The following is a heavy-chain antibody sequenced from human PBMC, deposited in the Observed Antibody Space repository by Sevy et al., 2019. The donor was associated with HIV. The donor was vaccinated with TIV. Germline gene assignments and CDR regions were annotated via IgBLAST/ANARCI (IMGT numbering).Heavy chain of an antibody. J-gene: IGHJ6*02. CDR3: ARWYYYDSSPELDYYYYGMDV. CDR2: ISGSGSTI. Sequence: GGSLRLSCAASGFTFSNYYMSWIRQAPGKGLEWVSYISGSGSTIYYADSVKGRFTISRDNARTSLFLQMDSLRAEDTALYYCARWYYYDSSPELDYYYYGMDVWGQGTTVTVSS. CDR1: GFTFSNYY. D-gene: IGHD3-22*01. V-gene: IGHV3-11*04.